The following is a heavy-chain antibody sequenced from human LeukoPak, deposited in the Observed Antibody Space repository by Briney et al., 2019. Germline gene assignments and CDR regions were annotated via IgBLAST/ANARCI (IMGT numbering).Heavy chain of an antibody. CDR3: ARIWNWNDGLTFDY. J-gene: IGHJ4*02. Sequence: GASVKVSCKASGYTFTSYGISWVRQAPGQGLEWMGGIIPIFGTANYAQKFQGRVTITADESTSTAYMELSSLRSEDTAVYYCARIWNWNDGLTFDYWGQGTLVTVSS. D-gene: IGHD1-1*01. V-gene: IGHV1-69*13. CDR1: GYTFTSYG. CDR2: IIPIFGTA.